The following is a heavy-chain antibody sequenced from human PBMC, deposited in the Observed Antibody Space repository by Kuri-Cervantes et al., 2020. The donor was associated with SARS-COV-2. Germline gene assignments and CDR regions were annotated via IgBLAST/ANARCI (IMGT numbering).Heavy chain of an antibody. CDR2: TYYRSKWYN. CDR3: ARFGIQLVLYYYYGMDV. CDR1: GDSVSSNSAA. Sequence: SQTLSLTCAISGDSVSSNSAAWNWIRQSPSRGLEWLGRTYYRSKWYNDYAVSVKSRITINPDTSKNQFSLQLNSVTPEDTAVYYCARFGIQLVLYYYYGMDVWGQGTTVTVSS. J-gene: IGHJ6*02. V-gene: IGHV6-1*01. D-gene: IGHD5-18*01.